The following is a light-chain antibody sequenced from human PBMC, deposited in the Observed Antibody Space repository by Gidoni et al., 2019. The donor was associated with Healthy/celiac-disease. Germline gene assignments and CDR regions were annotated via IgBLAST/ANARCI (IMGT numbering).Light chain of an antibody. V-gene: IGKV1-39*01. CDR3: QQSYSTPPYT. CDR1: QSISSY. J-gene: IGKJ2*01. CDR2: AAS. Sequence: DIQMTQSPSSLSASVGDRVNITCRASQSISSYLNWYQQKPGKAPKLLIYAASSLQSGVPSRFSGSGSGTDFTLTISSLQPEDFATYYCQQSYSTPPYTFXQXTKLDIK.